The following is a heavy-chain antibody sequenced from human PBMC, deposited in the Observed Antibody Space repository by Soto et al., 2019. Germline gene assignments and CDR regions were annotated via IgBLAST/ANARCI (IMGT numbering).Heavy chain of an antibody. V-gene: IGHV4-38-2*01. CDR1: GYSISSGYY. CDR3: ARGYDKNWFDP. CDR2: IYHSGST. Sequence: SETLSLTCAVSGYSISSGYYWGLIRQPPGKGLEWIGSIYHSGSTYYNPSLKSRVTISVDTSKNQFSLKLSSVTAADTAVYYCARGYDKNWFDPWGQGTLVTAPQ. D-gene: IGHD3-9*01. J-gene: IGHJ5*02.